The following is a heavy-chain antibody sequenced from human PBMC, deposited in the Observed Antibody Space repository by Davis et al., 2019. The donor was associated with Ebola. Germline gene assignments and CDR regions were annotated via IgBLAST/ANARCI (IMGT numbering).Heavy chain of an antibody. CDR2: INAGNGNT. D-gene: IGHD6-6*01. CDR1: GYTFTSYA. Sequence: AASVKVSCKASGYTFTSYAMHWVRQAPGQRLEWMGWINAGNGNTKYSQKFQGRVTITRDTSASTAYMELSSLRSEDTAVYYCATGPEFIAARPELNYWGQGTLVTVSS. J-gene: IGHJ4*02. V-gene: IGHV1-3*01. CDR3: ATGPEFIAARPELNY.